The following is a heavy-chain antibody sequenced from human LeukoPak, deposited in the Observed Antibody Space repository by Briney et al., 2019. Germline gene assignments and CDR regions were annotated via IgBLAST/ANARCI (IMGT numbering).Heavy chain of an antibody. D-gene: IGHD3-3*01. J-gene: IGHJ4*02. CDR1: EYTFTGYY. CDR3: ARGYTKDFWSGYYPYFDY. Sequence: GASVKVSCKASEYTFTGYYMHWVRQAPGQGLEWMGWINPNSGGTNYAQKFQGRVTMTRDTSISTAYMELSRLRSDDTAVYYCARGYTKDFWSGYYPYFDYWGQGTLVTVSS. CDR2: INPNSGGT. V-gene: IGHV1-2*02.